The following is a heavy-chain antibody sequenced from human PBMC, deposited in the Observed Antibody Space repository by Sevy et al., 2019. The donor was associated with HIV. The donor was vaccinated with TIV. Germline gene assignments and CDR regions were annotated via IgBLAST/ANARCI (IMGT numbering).Heavy chain of an antibody. CDR1: GFTFSSYS. CDR3: ARNGFLEPSSQDI. J-gene: IGHJ3*02. D-gene: IGHD3-3*01. CDR2: ISSSSSTI. V-gene: IGHV3-48*01. Sequence: PGGSLRLSCAASGFTFSSYSMNWVRQAPGKGLEWVSYISSSSSTIYYADSVKGRFTISRDNAKNSLYLQMNSLRAEDTAVYYCARNGFLEPSSQDIWGQGTMVTVSS.